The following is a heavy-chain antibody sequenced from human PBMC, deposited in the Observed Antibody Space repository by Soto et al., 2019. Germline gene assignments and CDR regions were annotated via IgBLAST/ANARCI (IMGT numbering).Heavy chain of an antibody. CDR2: ISAYNGNT. CDR3: AREPYLGYGDYLDY. V-gene: IGHV1-18*01. CDR1: GYTFTSYA. J-gene: IGHJ4*02. D-gene: IGHD4-17*01. Sequence: GASVKVSCKASGYTFTSYAMHWVRQAPGQGLEWMGWISAYNGNTNYAQKFQGRVTMTTDTSTSTAYMELGSLRSDDTAVYYCAREPYLGYGDYLDYWGQGTLVTVSS.